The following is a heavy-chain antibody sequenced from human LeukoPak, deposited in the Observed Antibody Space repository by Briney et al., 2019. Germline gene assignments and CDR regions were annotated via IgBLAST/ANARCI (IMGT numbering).Heavy chain of an antibody. CDR3: AKDRGQYYYDSSGYLDY. CDR2: ISYDGSNK. V-gene: IGHV3-30*18. J-gene: IGHJ4*02. Sequence: PGRSLRLSCAASGFTFSSYGMHWVRQAPGKGLEWVAVISYDGSNKYYADSVKGRFTISRDNSKNTLYLQMNSLRAEDTAVYYCAKDRGQYYYDSSGYLDYWGQGTLVTVSS. CDR1: GFTFSSYG. D-gene: IGHD3-22*01.